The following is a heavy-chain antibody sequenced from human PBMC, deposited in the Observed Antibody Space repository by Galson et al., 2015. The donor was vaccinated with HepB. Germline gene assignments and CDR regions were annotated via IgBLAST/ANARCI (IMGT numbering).Heavy chain of an antibody. CDR3: ARRGLNYDSSGSLYYGMDV. J-gene: IGHJ6*02. V-gene: IGHV1-46*03. CDR2: INPSGGST. Sequence: SVKVSCKASGYTFTSYYMHWVRQAPGQGLEWMGIINPSGGSTSYAQKFQGRVTMTRDTSTSTVYMELSSLRSEDTAVYYCARRGLNYDSSGSLYYGMDVWGQGTTVTVSS. D-gene: IGHD3-22*01. CDR1: GYTFTSYY.